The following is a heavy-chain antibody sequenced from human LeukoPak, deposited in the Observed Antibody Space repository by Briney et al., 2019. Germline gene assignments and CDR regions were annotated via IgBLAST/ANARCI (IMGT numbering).Heavy chain of an antibody. Sequence: PGGSLRLSCAASGFTVGSNYMNWVRQAPGKGFEWVSSIYSGGSTDYADSVKGQFIISRDSSKNTVYLQMNSLRSDDTAAYYCAGNNYASGTFLVYWGRGTVVSVSS. J-gene: IGHJ4*02. D-gene: IGHD3-10*01. CDR2: IYSGGST. V-gene: IGHV3-66*02. CDR3: AGNNYASGTFLVY. CDR1: GFTVGSNY.